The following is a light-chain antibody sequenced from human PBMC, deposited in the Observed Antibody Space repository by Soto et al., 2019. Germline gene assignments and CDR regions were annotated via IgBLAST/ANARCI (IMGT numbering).Light chain of an antibody. Sequence: DIQMTQSPSTLSASVGDRVTITCRASQSISSWLAWYQQKPGKAPKLLIYDASSLESGVQSRFSGSGSGTEFTLTISSLQPDDFAPYYCQQYNSYSWPFGQGTKVEIK. CDR2: DAS. V-gene: IGKV1-5*01. J-gene: IGKJ1*01. CDR1: QSISSW. CDR3: QQYNSYSWP.